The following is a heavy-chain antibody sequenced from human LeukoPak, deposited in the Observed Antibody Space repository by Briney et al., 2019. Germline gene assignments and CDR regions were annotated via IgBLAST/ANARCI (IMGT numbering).Heavy chain of an antibody. J-gene: IGHJ6*02. CDR3: ASLWSAVAGSAGMDV. D-gene: IGHD6-19*01. CDR1: GFTFSSYT. CDR2: ISYDGSNK. V-gene: IGHV3-30-3*01. Sequence: PGRSLRLSCAASGFTFSSYTMHWVRQAPGKGLEWVAVISYDGSNKYYTDSVKGQFTISRDNSKNTLYLQMNSLRAEDTAVYYCASLWSAVAGSAGMDVWGQGTTVTVSS.